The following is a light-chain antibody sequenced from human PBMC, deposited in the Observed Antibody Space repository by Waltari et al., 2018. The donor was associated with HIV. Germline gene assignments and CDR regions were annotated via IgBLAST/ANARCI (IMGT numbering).Light chain of an antibody. CDR2: AAS. CDR3: QQYFSPPPLT. J-gene: IGKJ4*01. V-gene: IGKV1-NL1*01. Sequence: DIQMTQSPSSLSASVGDRVTITCRASQSIGNSLPWSQQKPGKAPKLLLYAASRLESGVPSRFSGSRSGTDYALTISSLQPEDFAVYYCQQYFSPPPLTFGGGTKVEIK. CDR1: QSIGNS.